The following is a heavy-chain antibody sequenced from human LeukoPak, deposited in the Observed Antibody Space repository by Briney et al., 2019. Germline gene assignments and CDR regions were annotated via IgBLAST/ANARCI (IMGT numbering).Heavy chain of an antibody. J-gene: IGHJ4*02. CDR3: AKGGSHYSSSWYDY. CDR2: ISGSGGST. CDR1: GFTFSSYA. V-gene: IGHV3-23*01. Sequence: GGSLRLSCAASGFTFSSYAMSWVRQAPGKGLEWVSAISGSGGSTYYADSVKGRFTISRDNSKNTLYLQVNSLRAEDTAVYYCAKGGSHYSSSWYDYWGQGTLVTVSS. D-gene: IGHD6-13*01.